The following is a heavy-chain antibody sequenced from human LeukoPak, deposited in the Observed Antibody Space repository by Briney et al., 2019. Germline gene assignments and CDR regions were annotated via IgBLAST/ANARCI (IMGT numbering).Heavy chain of an antibody. CDR3: ARGMTTVTTLGGY. Sequence: ASVKVSCKASGYTFTSYAMHWVRQAPGQRLEWMGWINAGNGNTKYSQKFQGRVTITRDTSASTAYMELSSLRSEDTAVYYCARGMTTVTTLGGYWGQGTQVTVSS. D-gene: IGHD4-17*01. V-gene: IGHV1-3*01. J-gene: IGHJ4*02. CDR2: INAGNGNT. CDR1: GYTFTSYA.